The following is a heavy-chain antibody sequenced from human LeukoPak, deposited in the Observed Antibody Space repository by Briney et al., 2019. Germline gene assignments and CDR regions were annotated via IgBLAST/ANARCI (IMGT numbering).Heavy chain of an antibody. V-gene: IGHV3-23*01. CDR2: ISGGGGST. D-gene: IGHD6-19*01. CDR3: AKGIRQWLAYFDY. Sequence: GGSLRLSCAASGFTFSSYAMNWVRQAPGKGLEWISAISGGGGSTYYADSVKGRFTISRDNSKNTLYLQMNSLRAEDTAVYYCAKGIRQWLAYFDYWGQGTLVTVSS. CDR1: GFTFSSYA. J-gene: IGHJ4*02.